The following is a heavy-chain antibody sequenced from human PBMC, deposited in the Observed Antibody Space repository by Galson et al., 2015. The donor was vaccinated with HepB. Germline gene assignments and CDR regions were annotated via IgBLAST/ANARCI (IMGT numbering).Heavy chain of an antibody. CDR1: GFTFSSYA. V-gene: IGHV3-30-3*01. CDR2: ISYDGSNK. D-gene: IGHD4-17*01. CDR3: ARDRDTVTISAFDI. J-gene: IGHJ3*02. Sequence: SLRLSCAASGFTFSSYAMHWVRQAPGKGLEWVAVISYDGSNKYYADSVKGRFTISRDNSKNTLYLQMNSLRAEDTAVYYCARDRDTVTISAFDIWGQGTMVTVSS.